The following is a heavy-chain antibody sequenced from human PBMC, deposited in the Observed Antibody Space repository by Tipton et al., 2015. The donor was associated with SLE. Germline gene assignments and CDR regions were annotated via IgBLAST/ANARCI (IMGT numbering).Heavy chain of an antibody. CDR2: IYTSGST. J-gene: IGHJ4*02. CDR1: GDSISSYY. V-gene: IGHV4-4*07. CDR3: ARHVGGFWSGSSFDD. D-gene: IGHD3-3*01. Sequence: TLSLTCTVSGDSISSYYWSWIRQPAGKGLEWIGRIYTSGSTNYNPSLKSRVTISVDTSKNQFSLKLSSVTAADTAVYYCARHVGGFWSGSSFDDWGQGTLVTVSS.